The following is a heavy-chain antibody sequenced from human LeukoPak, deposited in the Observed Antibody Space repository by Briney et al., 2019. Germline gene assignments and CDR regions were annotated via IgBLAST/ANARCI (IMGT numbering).Heavy chain of an antibody. CDR3: AGGPYYYDSSGYFPFDY. V-gene: IGHV1-69*06. Sequence: SVKVSWKASGGTFSSYAISWVRQAPGQGLEWMGRIIPIFGTANYAQKFQGRVTITADKSTSTAYMELSSLRSEDTAVYYCAGGPYYYDSSGYFPFDYWGQGTLVTVSS. CDR2: IIPIFGTA. CDR1: GGTFSSYA. J-gene: IGHJ4*02. D-gene: IGHD3-22*01.